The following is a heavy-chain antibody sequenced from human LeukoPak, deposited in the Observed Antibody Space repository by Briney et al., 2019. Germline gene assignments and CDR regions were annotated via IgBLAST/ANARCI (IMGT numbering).Heavy chain of an antibody. CDR3: ARHYSTPYYYDSSGYRPVVAFDI. CDR1: GGSISSYY. D-gene: IGHD3-22*01. J-gene: IGHJ3*02. Sequence: PSETLSLTCTVSGGSISSYYWSWIRQPPGKGLEWIGYIYYSGSTNYNPSLKSRVTISVDTSKNQFSLKLSSVTAADTAVYYCARHYSTPYYYDSSGYRPVVAFDIWGQGTMVTVSS. V-gene: IGHV4-59*08. CDR2: IYYSGST.